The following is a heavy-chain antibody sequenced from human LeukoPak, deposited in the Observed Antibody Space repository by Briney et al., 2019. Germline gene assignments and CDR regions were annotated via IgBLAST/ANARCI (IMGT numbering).Heavy chain of an antibody. V-gene: IGHV1-69*04. CDR1: GGTFSSYA. CDR2: IIPILGIA. CDR3: ARDRIAAAGPLGY. Sequence: ASVKVSCKASGGTFSSYAISWVRQAPGQGLEWMGRIIPILGIANYAQKFQGRVTITADKSTSTAYMELSSLRSEDTAVCYCARDRIAAAGPLGYWGQGTLVTVSS. D-gene: IGHD6-13*01. J-gene: IGHJ4*02.